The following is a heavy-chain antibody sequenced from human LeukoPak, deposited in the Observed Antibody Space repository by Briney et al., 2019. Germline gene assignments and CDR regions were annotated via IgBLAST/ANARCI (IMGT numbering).Heavy chain of an antibody. J-gene: IGHJ3*02. Sequence: GESLKISCKGSGYRFTDYWIAWVRQMPGKGLEWMGIIYPGDSDSRYSPSFQGQVTFSADKSISTAYLQWSSLKASDTAMYYCAASQSGSYYVWAFDIWGQGTMVTVSS. D-gene: IGHD1-26*01. CDR1: GYRFTDYW. CDR3: AASQSGSYYVWAFDI. CDR2: IYPGDSDS. V-gene: IGHV5-51*01.